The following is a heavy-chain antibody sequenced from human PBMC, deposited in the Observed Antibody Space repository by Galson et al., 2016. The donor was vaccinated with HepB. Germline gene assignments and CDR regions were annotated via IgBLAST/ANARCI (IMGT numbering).Heavy chain of an antibody. V-gene: IGHV4-4*08. J-gene: IGHJ6*02. D-gene: IGHD6-25*01. CDR1: GASVTSSF. Sequence: SETLSLTCTVSGASVTSSFWSWIRQPPGKGLEWIGHFFYSGKIAENPSLKGRVTISLDTSKNQVSLKLVSVTAADTAVYYCAREPPSGSHYCGLDVWGQGTTVTVFS. CDR2: FFYSGKI. CDR3: AREPPSGSHYCGLDV.